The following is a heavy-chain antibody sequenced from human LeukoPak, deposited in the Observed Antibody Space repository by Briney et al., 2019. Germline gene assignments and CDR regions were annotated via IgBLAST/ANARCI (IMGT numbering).Heavy chain of an antibody. CDR1: GFTFSSAW. D-gene: IGHD6-6*01. CDR3: TRDYSSSSFDY. J-gene: IGHJ4*02. Sequence: GGSLRLSCAASGFTFSSAWMSWVRQAPGKGLEWVGRIKSKTDGGTTDYAAPVKGRFTISRDDSKNTLYLQMNSLKTEDTAVYYCTRDYSSSSFDYWGQGTLVTVSS. CDR2: IKSKTDGGTT. V-gene: IGHV3-15*01.